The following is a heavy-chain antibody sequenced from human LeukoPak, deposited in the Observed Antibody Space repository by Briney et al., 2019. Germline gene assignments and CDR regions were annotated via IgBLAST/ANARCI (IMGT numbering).Heavy chain of an antibody. V-gene: IGHV3-23*01. CDR1: GFTFSSYA. D-gene: IGHD6-19*01. CDR3: AKEKSGSAWDCFDY. CDR2: ISGGDGST. J-gene: IGHJ4*02. Sequence: GGSLRLSCAASGFTFSSYAMSWVRQAPGKGLEWVSVISGGDGSTYYADSVKGRFTISRDNSKNTLYLQMNSLRAEDTAMYYCAKEKSGSAWDCFDYWGQGTLVTVSS.